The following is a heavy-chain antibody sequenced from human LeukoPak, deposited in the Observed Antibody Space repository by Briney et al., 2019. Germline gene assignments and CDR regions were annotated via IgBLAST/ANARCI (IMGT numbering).Heavy chain of an antibody. Sequence: PGQSLSLSCAVSGFTFSSYAMSWVRQAPGKGREWVSAISDTGATTYDADSVKGRFTISRDNSRSTLYLQMNSLRAEDTALYYCAKDTSIGRYCTNGVCSPFDYWGQGTLVTVSS. CDR3: AKDTSIGRYCTNGVCSPFDY. CDR1: GFTFSSYA. J-gene: IGHJ4*02. D-gene: IGHD2-8*01. V-gene: IGHV3-23*01. CDR2: ISDTGATT.